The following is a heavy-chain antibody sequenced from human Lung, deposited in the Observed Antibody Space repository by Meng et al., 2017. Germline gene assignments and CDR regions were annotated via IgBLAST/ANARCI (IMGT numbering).Heavy chain of an antibody. J-gene: IGHJ4*02. V-gene: IGHV3-74*03. CDR3: ARESGYFEY. CDR2: IRGDGGSI. CDR1: GFTFRSSW. Sequence: VHLVESGGCLVQPGGSLRLSWAASGFTFRSSWMHWVRQAPGKGLVWVSRIRGDGGSIVYADSVKGRFTISRDNAKNTLFLQMNSLRAEDTAVYYCARESGYFEYWGQGILVTVSS.